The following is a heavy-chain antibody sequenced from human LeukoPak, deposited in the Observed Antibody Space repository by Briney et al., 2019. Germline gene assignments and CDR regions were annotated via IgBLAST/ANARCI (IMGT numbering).Heavy chain of an antibody. V-gene: IGHV1-8*01. CDR2: MNPNSGNT. CDR1: GYTFTSYD. Sequence: ASVKVSCKASGYTFTSYDINWVRQATGQGLEWMEWMNPNSGNTGYAQKFQGRVTMTRNTSISTAYMELSSLRSEDTAVYYCARGEDNWNYDYYYYMDVWGKGTTVTVSS. CDR3: ARGEDNWNYDYYYYMDV. J-gene: IGHJ6*03. D-gene: IGHD1-20*01.